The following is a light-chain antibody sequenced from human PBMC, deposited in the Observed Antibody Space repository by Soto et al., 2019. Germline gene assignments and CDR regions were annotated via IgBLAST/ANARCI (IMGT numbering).Light chain of an antibody. CDR3: QQYGSSGT. CDR2: DAS. CDR1: QSVSSY. J-gene: IGKJ1*01. V-gene: IGKV3-20*01. Sequence: EIILPPSPDTLSLSPGERATLSCRASQSVSSYLAWYQQKPGQAPRLLIYDASNRATGIPARFSGSGSGTDFTLTISRLDPEDFAVDYCQQYGSSGTFGQGTKVDIK.